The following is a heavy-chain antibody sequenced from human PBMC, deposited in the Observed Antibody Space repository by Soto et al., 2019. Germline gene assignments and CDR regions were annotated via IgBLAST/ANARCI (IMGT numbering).Heavy chain of an antibody. Sequence: PSETLSLTCAVYGGSFSGYYWSWIRQPPGKGLEWIGEINHSGSTTYNPSLKSRVTISVDTSKNQFSLKLSSVTAADTAVYYCASRTLRYFDWPFDYWGQGTLVTVSS. CDR2: INHSGST. J-gene: IGHJ4*02. V-gene: IGHV4-34*01. CDR3: ASRTLRYFDWPFDY. D-gene: IGHD3-9*01. CDR1: GGSFSGYY.